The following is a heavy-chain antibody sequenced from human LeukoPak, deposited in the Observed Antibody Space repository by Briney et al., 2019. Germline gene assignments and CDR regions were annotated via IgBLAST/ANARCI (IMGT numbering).Heavy chain of an antibody. CDR1: GFTFSSYE. D-gene: IGHD2-2*01. V-gene: IGHV3-48*03. CDR3: ARERDCSSTSCYYYYGMDV. CDR2: ISSSGSTI. Sequence: GGALRLSCAASGFTFSSYEMNWVRQAPGKGLEGVSYISSSGSTIYYADSMKGRFTISRDNAKNSLYLQMNSLRAEDTAVYYCARERDCSSTSCYYYYGMDVWGQGTTVTVSS. J-gene: IGHJ6*02.